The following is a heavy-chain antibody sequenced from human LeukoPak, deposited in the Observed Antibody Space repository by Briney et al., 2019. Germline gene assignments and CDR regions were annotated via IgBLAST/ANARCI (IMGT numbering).Heavy chain of an antibody. Sequence: GGSLRLSCAASGFTFSSYWMHWVRQAPGKGLVWVSRINSDGSSTSYADSVKGRFTISRDNAKNTLYLQMDSLRAEDTAVYYCAKDRAVYYDSSGSDPLHYWGQGTLVTVSS. CDR2: INSDGSST. J-gene: IGHJ4*02. CDR3: AKDRAVYYDSSGSDPLHY. V-gene: IGHV3-74*01. CDR1: GFTFSSYW. D-gene: IGHD3-22*01.